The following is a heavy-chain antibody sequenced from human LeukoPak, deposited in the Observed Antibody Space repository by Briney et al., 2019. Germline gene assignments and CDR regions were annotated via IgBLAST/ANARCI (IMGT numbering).Heavy chain of an antibody. J-gene: IGHJ4*02. CDR1: GFTFSSYS. CDR2: ISSSSSTI. Sequence: GGSLRLSCAASGFTFSSYSMNWVRQAPGKGLEWVSYISSSSSTIYYADSVKGRFTISRDNAKNSLYLQMNSLRAEDTAVYYCARSPMVRGAIPFDYWGQGTLVTVSS. CDR3: ARSPMVRGAIPFDY. D-gene: IGHD3-10*01. V-gene: IGHV3-48*04.